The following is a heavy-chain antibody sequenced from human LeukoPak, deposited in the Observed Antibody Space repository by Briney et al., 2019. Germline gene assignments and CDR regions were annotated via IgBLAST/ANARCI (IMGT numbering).Heavy chain of an antibody. J-gene: IGHJ5*02. D-gene: IGHD4-17*01. Sequence: SQTLSLTCTVSGGSISSGDYYWSWIRQPPGKGLEWIGYIYYSGSTYYNPSLKSRVTISVDTSKNQFSLKLSSVTAADTAVYYCARDGGHVYGDLGGWFDPFGHGTLVTVSS. CDR1: GGSISSGDYY. CDR3: ARDGGHVYGDLGGWFDP. V-gene: IGHV4-30-4*01. CDR2: IYYSGST.